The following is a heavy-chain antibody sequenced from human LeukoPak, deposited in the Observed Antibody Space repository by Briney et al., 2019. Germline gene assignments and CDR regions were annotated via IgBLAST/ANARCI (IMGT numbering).Heavy chain of an antibody. V-gene: IGHV1-18*01. J-gene: IGHJ4*02. Sequence: ASVKVSSKASGYTFTSYGTSWVRQAPAQGREWMGWISAYNGNTNYAQKLQGRVTMTTDTSTSTAYMELRSLRSDDTAVYYCAIPYYYGSGSNWGQGTLVTVSS. CDR2: ISAYNGNT. CDR1: GYTFTSYG. D-gene: IGHD3-10*01. CDR3: AIPYYYGSGSN.